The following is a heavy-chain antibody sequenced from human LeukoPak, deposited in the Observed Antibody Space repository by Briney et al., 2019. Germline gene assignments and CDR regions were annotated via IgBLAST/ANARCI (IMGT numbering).Heavy chain of an antibody. D-gene: IGHD2-2*01. Sequence: GASVKVSCKASGYTFTGYYMHWVRQAPGQGLEWMGWINPNSGGTNYAQKFQGRVTMTRDTSISTAYMELSRLRSDDTAVYYCARGYCSSTSCSLYYYYYMDVWGKGTTVTISS. CDR3: ARGYCSSTSCSLYYYYYMDV. CDR1: GYTFTGYY. J-gene: IGHJ6*03. V-gene: IGHV1-2*02. CDR2: INPNSGGT.